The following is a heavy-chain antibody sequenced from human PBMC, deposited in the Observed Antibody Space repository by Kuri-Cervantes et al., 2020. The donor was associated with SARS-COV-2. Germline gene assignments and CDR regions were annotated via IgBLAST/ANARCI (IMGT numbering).Heavy chain of an antibody. CDR3: ARVPSGSYYEYYFDY. Sequence: GESLKISCAASGFTVSSNYMSWVRQAPGKGLEWVSVIYSGGSTYYADSVKGRFTISRDNSKNTLYLQMNSLRAEDTAVYYCARVPSGSYYEYYFDYRGQGTLVTVSS. V-gene: IGHV3-53*01. CDR2: IYSGGST. D-gene: IGHD1-26*01. CDR1: GFTVSSNY. J-gene: IGHJ4*02.